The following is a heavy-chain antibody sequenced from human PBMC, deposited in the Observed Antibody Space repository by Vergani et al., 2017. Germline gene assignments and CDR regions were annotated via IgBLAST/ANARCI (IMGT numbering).Heavy chain of an antibody. CDR2: ISYDGSNK. D-gene: IGHD3-3*01. CDR3: AKVHFKSPNEYYDFWSGYYFDPLGDNWFDP. J-gene: IGHJ5*02. CDR1: GFTFSSYG. Sequence: QVQLVESGGGVVQPGRSLRLSCAASGFTFSSYGMHLVRQAPGKGLEWVAVISYDGSNKYYADSVKGRFTISSDNSKNTLYLQMNSLRAEDTAVYYCAKVHFKSPNEYYDFWSGYYFDPLGDNWFDPWGQGTLVTVSS. V-gene: IGHV3-30*18.